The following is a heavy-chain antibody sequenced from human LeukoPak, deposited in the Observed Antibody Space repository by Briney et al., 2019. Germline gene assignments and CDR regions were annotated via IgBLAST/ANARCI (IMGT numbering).Heavy chain of an antibody. J-gene: IGHJ6*02. D-gene: IGHD2-15*01. CDR1: GGSFSGYY. Sequence: KTSETLSLTCAVYGGSFSGYYWSWIRQPPGKGLEWIGEINHSGSTNYNPSLKSRVTISVDTSKNQFSLKLSSVTAADTAVYYCASDVVVVAATLSDYYYYGMDVRGQGTTVTVSS. CDR3: ASDVVVVAATLSDYYYYGMDV. V-gene: IGHV4-34*01. CDR2: INHSGST.